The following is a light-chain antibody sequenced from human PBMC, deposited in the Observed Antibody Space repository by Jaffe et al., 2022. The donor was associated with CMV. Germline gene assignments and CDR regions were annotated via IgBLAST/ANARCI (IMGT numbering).Light chain of an antibody. J-gene: IGKJ1*01. CDR1: QTLLRGDGKTC. Sequence: DVVLTQSPLSLPVTPGESASISCTSSQTLLRGDGKTCLDWYLQKPGESPQLLIYLSSHRAPGVPDRFSGSGSGTDFTLRISSVEAEDVGVYYCMQATHTPWTFGQGTKVEVK. V-gene: IGKV2-28*01. CDR3: MQATHTPWT. CDR2: LSS.